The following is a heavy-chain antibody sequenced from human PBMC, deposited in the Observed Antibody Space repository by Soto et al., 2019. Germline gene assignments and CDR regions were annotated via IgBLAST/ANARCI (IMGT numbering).Heavy chain of an antibody. V-gene: IGHV3-23*01. J-gene: IGHJ4*02. Sequence: EVQVLESGVGFVQPGESLRLYGAASGFTFAKYPMTWVRQAPGQGLQYVSSVTDSGSHTFHADSVKGRVTISRDNSKNTLFLQMNNMRVEDTALYYCAKCVVDRGVDLWGQGTLVTVSS. CDR1: GFTFAKYP. D-gene: IGHD3-16*02. CDR3: AKCVVDRGVDL. CDR2: VTDSGSHT.